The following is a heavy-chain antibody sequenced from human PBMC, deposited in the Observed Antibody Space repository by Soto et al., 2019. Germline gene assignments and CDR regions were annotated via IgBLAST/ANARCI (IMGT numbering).Heavy chain of an antibody. Sequence: SETLSLTCTVSGGSINTFYWSWVRQPAGKGLEWIGRIFSSGSTSFNPSLESRVAMSVDTSKNHFSLNLSSVTAADMAVYYCAREGSYSAYNFAHGIQLWSFDFWGQGAPVTSPQ. J-gene: IGHJ4*02. V-gene: IGHV4-4*07. D-gene: IGHD5-12*01. CDR3: AREGSYSAYNFAHGIQLWSFDF. CDR2: IFSSGST. CDR1: GGSINTFY.